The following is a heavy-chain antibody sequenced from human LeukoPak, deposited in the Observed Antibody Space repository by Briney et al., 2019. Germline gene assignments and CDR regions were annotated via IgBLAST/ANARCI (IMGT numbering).Heavy chain of an antibody. CDR2: ISYDGGKK. Sequence: GGSLRLSCAASGFTFSSHDMHWVRQAPGKGLEWVAIISYDGGKKDYADSVKGRFAVSRDNSRNTLYLQMNSLRAEDTAVYYCAKDRSKEYYGDDFDFWGQGALVTVSS. D-gene: IGHD4-17*01. CDR1: GFTFSSHD. CDR3: AKDRSKEYYGDDFDF. V-gene: IGHV3-30*18. J-gene: IGHJ4*02.